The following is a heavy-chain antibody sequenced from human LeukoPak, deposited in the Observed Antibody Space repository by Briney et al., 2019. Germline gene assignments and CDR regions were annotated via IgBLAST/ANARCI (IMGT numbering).Heavy chain of an antibody. Sequence: GGSLRFSCAASEFTFSHYSMNWVRQAPGKGLEWVSSISSSSSYIYYTDSVKGRFTISRDNAKNSLYLQMDSLRAEDTAVYYCARGWASEAFDYWGQGTLVTVSS. J-gene: IGHJ4*02. CDR2: ISSSSSYI. D-gene: IGHD3-16*01. CDR1: EFTFSHYS. V-gene: IGHV3-21*01. CDR3: ARGWASEAFDY.